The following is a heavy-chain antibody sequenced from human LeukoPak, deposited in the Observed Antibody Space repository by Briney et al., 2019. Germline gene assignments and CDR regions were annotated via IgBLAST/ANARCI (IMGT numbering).Heavy chain of an antibody. Sequence: GGSLRLSCAASGFTFSSYAMHWVRQAPGKGLEYVSAISSNGGSTYYANSVKGRFTISRDNSKNTLYLQMGSLRAEDMAVYYCARQGRYFDWLLHYYFDHWGQGTLVTVSS. J-gene: IGHJ4*02. CDR2: ISSNGGST. D-gene: IGHD3-9*01. CDR1: GFTFSSYA. CDR3: ARQGRYFDWLLHYYFDH. V-gene: IGHV3-64*01.